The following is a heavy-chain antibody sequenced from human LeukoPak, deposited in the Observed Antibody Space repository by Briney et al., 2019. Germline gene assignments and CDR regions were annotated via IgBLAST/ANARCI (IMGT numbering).Heavy chain of an antibody. J-gene: IGHJ4*02. CDR1: GFTFSGYW. V-gene: IGHV3-74*01. CDR3: AGWLGESNAFDY. D-gene: IGHD3-10*01. CDR2: INSDGYST. Sequence: GGSLRLSCAASGFTFSGYWMHWVRQAPGKGLVWVSRINSDGYSTAYADSVKGRFTISRDNAKNTLYLQMNSLRAEDTAVYYCAGWLGESNAFDYWGQGTLVTVSS.